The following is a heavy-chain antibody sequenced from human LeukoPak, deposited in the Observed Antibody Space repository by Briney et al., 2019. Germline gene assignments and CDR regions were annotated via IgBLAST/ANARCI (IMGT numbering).Heavy chain of an antibody. D-gene: IGHD6-19*01. CDR3: ARGRGSGWGDYFDY. CDR1: GYTFTGYY. J-gene: IGHJ4*02. V-gene: IGHV1-2*02. CDR2: INPNSGGT. Sequence: GASVKVSCKASGYTFTGYYMHWVRQAPGQGLEWMGWINPNSGGTNYAQKFQGRVTMTRDTSISTAYMELSRLRSDDTAVYYCARGRGSGWGDYFDYWGQGTLVTVSS.